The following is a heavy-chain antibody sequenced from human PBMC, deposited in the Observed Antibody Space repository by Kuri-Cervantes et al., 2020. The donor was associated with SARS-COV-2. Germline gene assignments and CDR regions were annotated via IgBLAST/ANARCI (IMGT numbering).Heavy chain of an antibody. CDR3: ARDWRPYSSGWFDP. CDR2: ISYDGSNK. Sequence: GESLKISCAASGVTFSSYAMHWVRQAPGKGLEWVAVISYDGSNKYYADSVKGRFTISRDNSKNTLYLQMNSLRAEGTAVYYCARDWRPYSSGWFDPWGQGTLVTVSS. J-gene: IGHJ5*02. D-gene: IGHD6-19*01. CDR1: GVTFSSYA. V-gene: IGHV3-30*04.